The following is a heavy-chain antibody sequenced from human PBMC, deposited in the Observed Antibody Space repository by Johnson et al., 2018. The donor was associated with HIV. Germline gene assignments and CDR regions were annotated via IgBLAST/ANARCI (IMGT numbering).Heavy chain of an antibody. D-gene: IGHD6-13*01. CDR3: ARDSGSSGQQLGPGDI. CDR1: GFTFSSFG. J-gene: IGHJ3*02. CDR2: ISFDGSNK. V-gene: IGHV3-30*19. Sequence: QVQLVESGGGVVQPGGSLRLSCAASGFTFSSFGIHWVRQAPGKGLEWVAFISFDGSNKDYADSVKGRLTNSRGNSKKTLYLQMNSLRTEDTAVYYCARDSGSSGQQLGPGDIWGQGTMVTVSS.